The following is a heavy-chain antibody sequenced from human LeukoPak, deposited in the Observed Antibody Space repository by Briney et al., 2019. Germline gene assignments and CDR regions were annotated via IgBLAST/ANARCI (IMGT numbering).Heavy chain of an antibody. CDR1: GFTVSSKY. CDR3: ARSREAARPGFDP. Sequence: GGSLRLPCAASGFTVSSKYMSWVRQAPGKGLEWVSVIYSGGSTYYADSVKGRFTISRDNSKNTQYLQMNSLRAEDTAVYYCARSREAARPGFDPWGQGTLVTVSS. V-gene: IGHV3-53*01. CDR2: IYSGGST. J-gene: IGHJ5*02. D-gene: IGHD6-6*01.